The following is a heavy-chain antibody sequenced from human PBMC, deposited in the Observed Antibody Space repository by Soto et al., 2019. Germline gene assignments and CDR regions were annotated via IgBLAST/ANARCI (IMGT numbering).Heavy chain of an antibody. CDR1: GGSFSGYY. CDR2: INHSEST. J-gene: IGHJ4*02. D-gene: IGHD3-22*01. Sequence: KPSETLSLTCAVYGGSFSGYYWSWIRQPPGKGLEWIGEINHSESTNYNPSLKSRVTMSVDTSKNQFSLKLSSVTAADTAVYYCARGENVTFYYDSSGYRTPFDYWGQGTLVTVSS. V-gene: IGHV4-34*01. CDR3: ARGENVTFYYDSSGYRTPFDY.